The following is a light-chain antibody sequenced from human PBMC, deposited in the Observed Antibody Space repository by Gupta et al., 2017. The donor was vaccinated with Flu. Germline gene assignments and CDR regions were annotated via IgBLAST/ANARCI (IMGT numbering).Light chain of an antibody. CDR1: TSDVGAHNR. V-gene: IGLV2-14*01. Sequence: QSALTPPASVSGSPRQSITISCTGTTSDVGAHNRVSWCQQHPGKAPKLLIYEVNKRPSGVANRFSGSKSGNTASLTISGLQAEDEADYYCTSFTSSNTWVFGGGTKLTVL. CDR3: TSFTSSNTWV. CDR2: EVN. J-gene: IGLJ3*02.